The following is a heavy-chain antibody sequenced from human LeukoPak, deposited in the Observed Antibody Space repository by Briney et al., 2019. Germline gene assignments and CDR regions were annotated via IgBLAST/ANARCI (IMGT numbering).Heavy chain of an antibody. Sequence: GGSLRLSCAASGFTFSGYAMNWVRQAPGKGLEWVSAISGSGGSTYYADSVKGRFTISRDNSKNTLYLQMNSLRAEDTAVYYCAKGRGVAAAGTGVLGYWGQGALVTVSS. CDR3: AKGRGVAAAGTGVLGY. CDR2: ISGSGGST. V-gene: IGHV3-23*01. CDR1: GFTFSGYA. D-gene: IGHD6-13*01. J-gene: IGHJ4*02.